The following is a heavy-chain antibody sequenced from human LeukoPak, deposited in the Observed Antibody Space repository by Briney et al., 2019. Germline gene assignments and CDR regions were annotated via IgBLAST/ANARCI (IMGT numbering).Heavy chain of an antibody. CDR3: AKELVVTASGYFGY. D-gene: IGHD2-21*02. CDR2: ITGSGGNT. CDR1: GFTFSSYA. V-gene: IGHV3-23*01. J-gene: IGHJ4*02. Sequence: SGGSLRLSCAASGFTFSSYAMSWVRQAPGKGLEWVSAITGSGGNTYYADSVKGRFTISRDNSKNTLYLQMNSLRADDTAVYYCAKELVVTASGYFGYWGQGTLVPVSS.